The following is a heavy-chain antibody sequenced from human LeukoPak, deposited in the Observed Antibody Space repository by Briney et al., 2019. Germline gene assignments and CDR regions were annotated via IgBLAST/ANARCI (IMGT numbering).Heavy chain of an antibody. J-gene: IGHJ4*02. V-gene: IGHV1-69*05. CDR2: IIPIFGTA. Sequence: SVKVSCKASGGTFSSYAISWVRQAPGQGLEWMGGIIPIFGTANYAQKFQGRVTMTRDTSTSTVYMELSSLRSEDTAVYYCAVTSSLSSGRRKYYFDYWGQGTLVTVSS. CDR3: AVTSSLSSGRRKYYFDY. CDR1: GGTFSSYA. D-gene: IGHD6-19*01.